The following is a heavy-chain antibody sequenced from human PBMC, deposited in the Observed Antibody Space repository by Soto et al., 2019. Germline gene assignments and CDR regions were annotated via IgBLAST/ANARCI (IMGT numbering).Heavy chain of an antibody. D-gene: IGHD1-7*01. CDR2: IYHSGST. CDR1: GGSISSGGYS. CDR3: ANYRRLIVDN. Sequence: SETLSLTCAVSGGSISSGGYSWSWIRQPPGKGLEWIGYIYHSGSTYYNPSLKSRVTISVDRSKNQFYLKVNSVTAADTAVYYCANYRRLIVDNWGQGALVTVSS. J-gene: IGHJ4*02. V-gene: IGHV4-30-2*01.